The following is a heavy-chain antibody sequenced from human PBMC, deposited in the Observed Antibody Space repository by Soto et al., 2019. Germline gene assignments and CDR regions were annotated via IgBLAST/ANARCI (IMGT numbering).Heavy chain of an antibody. CDR1: GFTFSSYA. Sequence: EVQLLESGGGLVQPGGSLRLSCAASGFTFSSYAMSWVRQAPGKGLEWVSAISGSGGSTYYADSVKGRFTISRDNSKSTLYLQMNSLGAEDAAVYYCADGGWPGAFGIWGQGTMVTVSS. CDR3: ADGGWPGAFGI. CDR2: ISGSGGST. D-gene: IGHD2-15*01. V-gene: IGHV3-23*01. J-gene: IGHJ3*02.